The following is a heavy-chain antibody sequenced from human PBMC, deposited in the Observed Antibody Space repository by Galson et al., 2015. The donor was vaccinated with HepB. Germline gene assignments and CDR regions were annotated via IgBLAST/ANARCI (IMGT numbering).Heavy chain of an antibody. CDR3: ARGIAAAGGWFDP. J-gene: IGHJ5*02. Sequence: SLRLSCAASGFTFSSYSMNWVRQAPGKGLEWVSSISSSSSYIYYADSVKGRFTISRDNAKNSLYLQMNSLRAEDTAVYYCARGIAAAGGWFDPWGQGTLVTVSS. D-gene: IGHD6-13*01. CDR2: ISSSSSYI. V-gene: IGHV3-21*01. CDR1: GFTFSSYS.